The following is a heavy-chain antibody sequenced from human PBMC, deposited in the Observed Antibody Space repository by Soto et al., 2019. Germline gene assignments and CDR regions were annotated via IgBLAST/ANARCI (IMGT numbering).Heavy chain of an antibody. J-gene: IGHJ6*02. CDR1: GFTFTSSA. D-gene: IGHD3-9*01. CDR2: IVVGSGNT. V-gene: IGHV1-58*01. CDR3: AATYYDIFPSYSGMDV. Sequence: GPSVXVSCKASGFTFTSSAVQWVRQARGQRLEWIGWIVVGSGNTNYAQKFQERVTITRDMSTSTAYMELSSLRSEDTAVYYCAATYYDIFPSYSGMDVWGQGTTVTVSS.